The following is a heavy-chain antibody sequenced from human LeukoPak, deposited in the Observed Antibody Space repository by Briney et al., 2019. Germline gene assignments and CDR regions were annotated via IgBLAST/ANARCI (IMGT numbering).Heavy chain of an antibody. J-gene: IGHJ5*02. D-gene: IGHD3-10*01. Sequence: SETLSLTCTVSGGSISSYYWGWIRQPPGKGLEWIGSIYYSGSTYYNPSLKSRVTISVDTSKNQFSLKLSSVTAADTAVYYCARVSSGGLWFGRKRWFDPWGQGTLVTVSS. CDR1: GGSISSYY. CDR3: ARVSSGGLWFGRKRWFDP. V-gene: IGHV4-39*07. CDR2: IYYSGST.